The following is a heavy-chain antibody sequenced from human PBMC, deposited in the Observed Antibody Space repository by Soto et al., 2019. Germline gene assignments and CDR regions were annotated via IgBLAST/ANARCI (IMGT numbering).Heavy chain of an antibody. CDR1: GYTFTGYH. V-gene: IGHV1-2*02. J-gene: IGHJ4*02. D-gene: IGHD1-26*01. CDR3: ARDQYSGSLLY. CDR2: IILRSGST. Sequence: QVHLEQSGAEVKKAGASVKVSCKASGYTFTGYHMHWLRQAPGQGGEWMGWIILRSGSTNYAQKFQGRGTMTRDTSSTTAYMELGRLKSDDTAVYCCARDQYSGSLLYWGQGTLVTVSS.